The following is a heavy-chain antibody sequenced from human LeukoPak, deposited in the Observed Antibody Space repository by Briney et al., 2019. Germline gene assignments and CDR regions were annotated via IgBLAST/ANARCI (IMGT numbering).Heavy chain of an antibody. CDR2: INHSGST. J-gene: IGHJ6*02. CDR1: GGSFSGYY. D-gene: IGHD2-21*02. CDR3: ARGRGRPLLKRYYGMDV. V-gene: IGHV4-34*01. Sequence: SETLSLTCAVYGGSFSGYYWNWIRQPPGKGLEWIGEINHSGSTNYNPSLKSRVTISVDMSKNQFSLKLSSVTAADTAVYYCARGRGRPLLKRYYGMDVWGQGTTVTVSS.